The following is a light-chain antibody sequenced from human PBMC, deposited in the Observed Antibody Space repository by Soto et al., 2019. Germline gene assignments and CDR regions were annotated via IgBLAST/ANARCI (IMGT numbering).Light chain of an antibody. CDR3: SSHAGSHVI. CDR2: EVS. CDR1: TSDVGTYKF. V-gene: IGLV2-23*02. J-gene: IGLJ2*01. Sequence: QSALTQPASVSGSPGQSITISCTGTTSDVGTYKFVSWYQQHPGIVPKLMIYEVSERPSGVSNRFSGSKSGNTASLTISGLQAEDEADYYCSSHAGSHVIFGGGTQVTVL.